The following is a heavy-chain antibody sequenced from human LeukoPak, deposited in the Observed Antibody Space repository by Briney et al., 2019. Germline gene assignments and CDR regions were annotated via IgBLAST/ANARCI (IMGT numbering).Heavy chain of an antibody. D-gene: IGHD5-24*01. CDR2: ISYDGSNK. CDR1: GFTFSSYG. J-gene: IGHJ3*02. Sequence: GGSLRLSCAASGFTFSSYGMHWVRAAPGKRLECVAVISYDGSNKYYADSVKGRFTISRDNSKNTRYLQMNSLRAEDTAVYYCAKDRRRWLQSTGGAFDIWGQGTMVTVSS. V-gene: IGHV3-30*18. CDR3: AKDRRRWLQSTGGAFDI.